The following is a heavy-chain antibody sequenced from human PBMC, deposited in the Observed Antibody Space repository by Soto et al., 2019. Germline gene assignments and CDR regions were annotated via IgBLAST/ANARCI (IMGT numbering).Heavy chain of an antibody. D-gene: IGHD6-13*01. V-gene: IGHV4-59*08. CDR3: ARRLTAGPDYYYYYMDV. J-gene: IGHJ6*03. Sequence: SETLSLTCTVSGGSISSYYWSWIRQPPGKGLEWIGYIYYSGSTNYNPSLKSRVTISVDTSKNQFSLKLSSVTAADTAVYFCARRLTAGPDYYYYYMDVWGKGTTVTVSS. CDR2: IYYSGST. CDR1: GGSISSYY.